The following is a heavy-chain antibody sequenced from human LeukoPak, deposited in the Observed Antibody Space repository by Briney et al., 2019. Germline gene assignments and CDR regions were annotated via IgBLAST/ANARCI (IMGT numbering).Heavy chain of an antibody. CDR2: IIPVLNIT. CDR1: GGTFSSSA. CDR3: AKDQGLTAPPPYGLDV. J-gene: IGHJ6*02. V-gene: IGHV1-69*04. Sequence: GASVKVSCKTSGGTFSSSAITWVRQAPGQGLEWMGRIIPVLNITTYAQKFQGRVTITADTSTSTVYMELSSLRSEETAVYYCAKDQGLTAPPPYGLDVWGQGTTVIVPS. D-gene: IGHD5-18*01.